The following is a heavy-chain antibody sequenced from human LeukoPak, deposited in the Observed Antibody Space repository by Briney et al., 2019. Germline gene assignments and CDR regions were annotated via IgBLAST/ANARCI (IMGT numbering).Heavy chain of an antibody. J-gene: IGHJ5*02. CDR2: ISSSSSTI. CDR3: ARDRGYGSGSSQNWFDP. Sequence: HPGGSLRLSCAASGFTFSSYSMNWVRQAPGKGLEWVSYISSSSSTIYYADSVKGRFTISRDNAKNSLFLQMNSLTADDTAVYYCARDRGYGSGSSQNWFDPWGQGTLVTVSS. D-gene: IGHD3-10*01. V-gene: IGHV3-48*04. CDR1: GFTFSSYS.